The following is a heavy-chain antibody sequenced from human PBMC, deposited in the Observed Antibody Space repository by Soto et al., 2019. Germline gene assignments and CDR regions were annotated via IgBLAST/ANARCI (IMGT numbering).Heavy chain of an antibody. CDR2: VYFAGTT. V-gene: IGHV4-59*08. D-gene: IGHD3-16*01. CDR3: ARLGAYSQALDS. J-gene: IGHJ4*02. Sequence: QIQLQQSGPGLVKPSETLSLRCTVSDGSITPNYYTWVRQPPGKGLEWIGYVYFAGTTTYNPSLKSRINISIATSKNEVSLKLSSVTAADTAVYYCARLGAYSQALDSWGQGTLVTVSS. CDR1: DGSITPNY.